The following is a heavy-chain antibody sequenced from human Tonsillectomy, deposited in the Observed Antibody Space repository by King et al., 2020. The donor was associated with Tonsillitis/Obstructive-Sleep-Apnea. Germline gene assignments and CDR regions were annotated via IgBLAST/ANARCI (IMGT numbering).Heavy chain of an antibody. J-gene: IGHJ4*02. V-gene: IGHV4-34*01. Sequence: VQLQQWGAGLLKPSETLSLTCAVSSGSFNDYYWSWIRQPPGKGLEWIGEITHSGSTNYNPSLKSRVAISLDTSREQVPLKLNSVTAADTAVDYCAASRDWRLEPLGYWGQGTLVTVSS. CDR3: AASRDWRLEPLGY. D-gene: IGHD3/OR15-3a*01. CDR1: SGSFNDYY. CDR2: ITHSGST.